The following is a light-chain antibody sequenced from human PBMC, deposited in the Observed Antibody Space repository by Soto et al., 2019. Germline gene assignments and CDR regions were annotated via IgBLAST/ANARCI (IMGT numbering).Light chain of an antibody. CDR1: SSDVGGYNY. J-gene: IGLJ1*01. CDR3: SSYTSSSTRV. CDR2: DVS. V-gene: IGLV2-14*01. Sequence: QSVLTQPASLSGSPGQSITLSCTGTSSDVGGYNYVSWYQQHPGKAPKLMIYDVSNRPSGVSNRFSGSKSGNTASLTISGLQAEDEADYYCSSYTSSSTRVFGTGTKVTVL.